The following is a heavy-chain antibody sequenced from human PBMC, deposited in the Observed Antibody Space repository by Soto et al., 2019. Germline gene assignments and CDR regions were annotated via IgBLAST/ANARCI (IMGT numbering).Heavy chain of an antibody. V-gene: IGHV3-23*01. CDR1: GFTFSSYA. Sequence: GGSLRLSCAASGFTFSSYAMGWVRQAPGKGLEWVSAISESGSRTYYADSVKGQFTISRDNSKSTVYLQMNTLTAEDTAVYYCAKESPAGNPNPWIDSWGQGTLVTVSS. J-gene: IGHJ4*02. CDR3: AKESPAGNPNPWIDS. D-gene: IGHD1-1*01. CDR2: ISESGSRT.